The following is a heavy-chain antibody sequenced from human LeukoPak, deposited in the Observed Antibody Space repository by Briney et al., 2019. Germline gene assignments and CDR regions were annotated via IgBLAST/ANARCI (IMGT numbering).Heavy chain of an antibody. Sequence: GRSLRLSCAVSGFTFTTYGMHWVRQAPGKGLEWVALISFDGSEKYYADSVKGRFTISRDNSKNTLYLQMNSVSVEDTAVYYCARDNGYGAAAGTDYYFDYWGQGTLVTVSS. CDR1: GFTFTTYG. J-gene: IGHJ4*02. CDR2: ISFDGSEK. D-gene: IGHD6-13*01. CDR3: ARDNGYGAAAGTDYYFDY. V-gene: IGHV3-30*03.